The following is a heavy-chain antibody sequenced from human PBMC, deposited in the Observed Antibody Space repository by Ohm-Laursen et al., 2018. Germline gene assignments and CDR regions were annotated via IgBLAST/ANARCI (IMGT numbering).Heavy chain of an antibody. Sequence: SDTLSLTCTISGGAISSYYWSWIRQPAGKGLEWIGRINISGTNYNPSLKSRVTMSVDTSKNQFSLKLSSVTAADTAVYYCARATPPQVPSDYGDYMGYFDYWGQGTLVTVSS. D-gene: IGHD4-17*01. J-gene: IGHJ4*02. CDR1: GGAISSYY. CDR2: INISGT. CDR3: ARATPPQVPSDYGDYMGYFDY. V-gene: IGHV4-4*07.